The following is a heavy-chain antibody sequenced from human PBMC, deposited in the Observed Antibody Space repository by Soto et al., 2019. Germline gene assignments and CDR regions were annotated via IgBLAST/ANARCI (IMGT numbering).Heavy chain of an antibody. CDR2: IYNSGST. Sequence: QVQLQESGPGLVKPSETLSLTCTVSGGSISSYYWTWIRQPPGKGLEWIGFIYNSGSTHYNPSLRSRVTISVDTSKIQFSLKLRSVTAADTAVYYWASMGYHYGSGSYPLDYWGQGTLVTVSS. D-gene: IGHD3-10*01. J-gene: IGHJ4*02. CDR3: ASMGYHYGSGSYPLDY. CDR1: GGSISSYY. V-gene: IGHV4-59*08.